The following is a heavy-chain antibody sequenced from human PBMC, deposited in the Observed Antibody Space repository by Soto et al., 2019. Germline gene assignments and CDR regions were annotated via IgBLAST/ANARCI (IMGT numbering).Heavy chain of an antibody. Sequence: QVQLVESGGGVVQPGRSLRLSCAASGFTFSSYAMHWVRQAPGKGLEWVAVISYDGSNKLYADSVKGRFTISRDNSKNTLYLQMNSLRAEDAAVYYCAREEGIQLWLRSPYFDYWGQGTLVTVSS. J-gene: IGHJ4*02. CDR1: GFTFSSYA. CDR2: ISYDGSNK. D-gene: IGHD5-18*01. CDR3: AREEGIQLWLRSPYFDY. V-gene: IGHV3-30-3*01.